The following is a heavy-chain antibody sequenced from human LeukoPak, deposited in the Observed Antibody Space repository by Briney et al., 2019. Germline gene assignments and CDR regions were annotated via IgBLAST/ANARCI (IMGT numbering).Heavy chain of an antibody. CDR1: GGSISNYY. D-gene: IGHD3-22*01. J-gene: IGHJ4*02. CDR3: AGDSSGLFDY. CDR2: IYTSGST. Sequence: SETLSLTCTVSGGSISNYYWSWIRQPPGKGLEWIGYIYTSGSTNYNPSLKSRVTISVDTSKNQFSLKLSSVTAADTAVYYCAGDSSGLFDYWGQGTLVTVSS. V-gene: IGHV4-4*09.